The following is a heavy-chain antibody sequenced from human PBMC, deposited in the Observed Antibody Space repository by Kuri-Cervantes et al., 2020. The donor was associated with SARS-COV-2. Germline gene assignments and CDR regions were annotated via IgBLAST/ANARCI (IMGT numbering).Heavy chain of an antibody. CDR3: ARVFGSYLFDY. CDR2: IYYSGST. CDR1: GGSISSYY. D-gene: IGHD3-10*01. J-gene: IGHJ4*02. Sequence: SDPLSLTCTVSGGSISSYYWSWIRQHPGKGLEWIGYIYYSGSTNYNPSLKSRVTISVDTSKNQFSLKLSSVTAADTAVYYCARVFGSYLFDYWGQGRLVTVSS. V-gene: IGHV4-59*01.